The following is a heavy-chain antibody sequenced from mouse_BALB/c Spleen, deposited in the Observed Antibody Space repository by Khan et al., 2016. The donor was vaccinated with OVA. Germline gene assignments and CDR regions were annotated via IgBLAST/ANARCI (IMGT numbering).Heavy chain of an antibody. CDR3: ARGNYYAYAMDY. CDR2: ISYSGST. Sequence: EVQLQESGPGLVKPSQSLSLTCTVTGYSITSNYAWNWIRQFPGNKLEWMGYISYSGSTNYNPSLKSRISITRDTSKNQFFLQLNSVTTEDTATYYCARGNYYAYAMDYWGQGTSITVSS. J-gene: IGHJ4*01. CDR1: GYSITSNYA. V-gene: IGHV3-2*02. D-gene: IGHD1-1*01.